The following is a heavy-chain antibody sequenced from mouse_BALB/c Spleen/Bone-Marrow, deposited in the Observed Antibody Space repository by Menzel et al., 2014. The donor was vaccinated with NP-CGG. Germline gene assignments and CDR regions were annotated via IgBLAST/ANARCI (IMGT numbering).Heavy chain of an antibody. J-gene: IGHJ2*01. CDR1: GYTFTNYY. CDR3: TREAYYDYDYFDY. V-gene: IGHV1S81*02. D-gene: IGHD2-4*01. CDR2: INPSNGGT. Sequence: QVQLQQPGAELVKPGASVKLSCKASGYTFTNYYMYWVKQRPGQGLEWIGGINPSNGGTNFNEKFKSKATLTVDKSSSTAYMQLSSLTSEDSAVYYCTREAYYDYDYFDYWGQGTTLTVSS.